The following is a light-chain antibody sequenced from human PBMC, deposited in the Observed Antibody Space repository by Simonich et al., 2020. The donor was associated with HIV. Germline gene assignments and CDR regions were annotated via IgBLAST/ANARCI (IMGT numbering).Light chain of an antibody. CDR3: QQYYSTPFT. Sequence: DIVMTQSPDSLAVSLGERATINCKSSQSVLYSSNNKNYLAWYQQKPGQPPKLIIYWESTRESGVPDRFSGSGSGTDFILTISSLQAEDVAVYYCQQYYSTPFTFGPGTKVDIK. V-gene: IGKV4-1*01. CDR2: WES. J-gene: IGKJ3*01. CDR1: QSVLYSSNNKNY.